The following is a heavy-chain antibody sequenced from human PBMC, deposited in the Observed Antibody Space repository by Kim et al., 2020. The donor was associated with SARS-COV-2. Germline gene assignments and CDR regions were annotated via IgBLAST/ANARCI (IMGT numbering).Heavy chain of an antibody. CDR2: ISSSGYST. Sequence: GGSLRLSCAASGFTFSNYTMTWVRQAPGKGLEWVSAISSSGYSTYYADSVKGRFTISRDNSKNTLYLQMNSLRAEDTAVYYCAVPTRGYRYGSFDYWGQGTLVTVSS. J-gene: IGHJ4*02. CDR1: GFTFSNYT. CDR3: AVPTRGYRYGSFDY. D-gene: IGHD5-18*01. V-gene: IGHV3-23*01.